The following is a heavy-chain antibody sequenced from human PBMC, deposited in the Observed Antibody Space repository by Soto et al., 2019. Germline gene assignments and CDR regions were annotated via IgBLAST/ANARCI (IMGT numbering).Heavy chain of an antibody. J-gene: IGHJ6*02. Sequence: LQLAQSGAEVKKPGSSVKVSCKASGGTFRSHAISWVRQAPGQGLEWMGGIIPMFGPAKYAPRFQGRVTISADESTRTFYMELKTLRSDDTAVYYCARAPVVVETGIPGSMDVWGQGTTVTVSS. V-gene: IGHV1-69*01. CDR2: IIPMFGPA. D-gene: IGHD2-21*02. CDR1: GGTFRSHA. CDR3: ARAPVVVETGIPGSMDV.